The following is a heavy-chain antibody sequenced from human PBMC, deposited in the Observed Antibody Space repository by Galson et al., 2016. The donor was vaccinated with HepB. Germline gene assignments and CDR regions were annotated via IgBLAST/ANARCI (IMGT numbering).Heavy chain of an antibody. CDR2: VYSNNIT. D-gene: IGHD2-21*02. CDR3: ARGCGGDCYGSGGWYFDL. J-gene: IGHJ2*01. Sequence: SLRLSCATSGLRVGTTYMAWVRQSPGKGLEWVSIVYSNNITHYADSVQGRFTISRDKSKNTVYLQLSSLRVEDTAVSYCARGCGGDCYGSGGWYFDLWGRGALVSVSS. V-gene: IGHV3-53*01. CDR1: GLRVGTTY.